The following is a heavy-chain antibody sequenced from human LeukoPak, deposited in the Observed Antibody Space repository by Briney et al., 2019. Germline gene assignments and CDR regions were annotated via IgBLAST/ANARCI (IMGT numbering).Heavy chain of an antibody. CDR1: GGSISSGSYY. D-gene: IGHD5-18*01. CDR2: IYTSGST. V-gene: IGHV4-61*02. J-gene: IGHJ4*02. Sequence: SQTLSLTCTVSGGSISSGSYYWSWIRQPAGKGLEWIGRIYTSGSTNYNPSLKSRVTISVDTSKNQFSLKLSSVTAADTAVYYCAREGNPWIQLWLFDYWGQGTLVTVSS. CDR3: AREGNPWIQLWLFDY.